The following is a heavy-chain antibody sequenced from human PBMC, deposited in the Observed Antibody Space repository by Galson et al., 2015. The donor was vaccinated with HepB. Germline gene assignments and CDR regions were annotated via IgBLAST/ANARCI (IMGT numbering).Heavy chain of an antibody. Sequence: SLRLSCAASGFTFSNFEMKWVRQAPGKGLECVSYISRSSGTIYYADSVKGRFTISRDNAENSLYLQMNSLRDEDTAVYYCARRDAVLGSVDYWGQGTLVTVSP. D-gene: IGHD3-3*02. V-gene: IGHV3-48*02. CDR2: ISRSSGTI. J-gene: IGHJ4*02. CDR1: GFTFSNFE. CDR3: ARRDAVLGSVDY.